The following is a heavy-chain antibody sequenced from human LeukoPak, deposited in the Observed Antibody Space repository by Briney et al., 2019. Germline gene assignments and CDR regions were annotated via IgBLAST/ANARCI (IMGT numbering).Heavy chain of an antibody. CDR1: GGTFSSYA. CDR2: IIPIFGTA. J-gene: IGHJ5*02. CDR3: ARARGDYVIENWFDP. V-gene: IGHV1-69*13. D-gene: IGHD4-17*01. Sequence: GASVKVSCKASGGTFSSYAISWVRRAPGQGLEWMGGIIPIFGTANYAQKFQGRVTITADESTSTAYMELSSLRSEDTAVYYCARARGDYVIENWFDPWDQGTLVTVSS.